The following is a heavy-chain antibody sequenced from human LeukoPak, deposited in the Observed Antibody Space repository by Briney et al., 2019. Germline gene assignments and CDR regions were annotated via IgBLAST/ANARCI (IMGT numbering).Heavy chain of an antibody. CDR1: GYTFTSNG. D-gene: IGHD3-10*01. J-gene: IGHJ4*02. Sequence: GASVKVSCKASGYTFTSNGISWVRQAPGQGPEWMGWISAYNGHTNYAQKLQGRVTITTETYTSTACMELRSLRSDDTAVYYCARDYGSGSYRLDYWGQGTLVTVSS. CDR3: ARDYGSGSYRLDY. V-gene: IGHV1-18*01. CDR2: ISAYNGHT.